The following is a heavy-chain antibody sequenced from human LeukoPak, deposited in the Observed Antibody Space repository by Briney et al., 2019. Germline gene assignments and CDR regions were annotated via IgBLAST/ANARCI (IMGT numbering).Heavy chain of an antibody. V-gene: IGHV3-33*06. D-gene: IGHD6-19*01. CDR2: IWYDGSNK. CDR3: AKDRRGWYWEFDY. Sequence: GGSLRLSCAASGFTFSSYGMHWVRQAPGKGMEWVAVIWYDGSNKYYADSVKGRFTISRDNSKNTLYLQMNSLRAEDTAVYYCAKDRRGWYWEFDYWGQGTLVTVSS. J-gene: IGHJ4*02. CDR1: GFTFSSYG.